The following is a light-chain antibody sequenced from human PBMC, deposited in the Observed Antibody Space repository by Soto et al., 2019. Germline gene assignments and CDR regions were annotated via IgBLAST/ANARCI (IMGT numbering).Light chain of an antibody. CDR3: QQRNSWTPQ. J-gene: IGKJ4*02. CDR2: DAS. Sequence: EIVLTQSPATLSLSPGERATLSCRASQSISNNLAWYQQKPGQAPRLLIYDASNRAHGTPARFSGSGSGTEVTQNISSLEPEDSAVYYCQQRNSWTPQFGGGTKVEI. CDR1: QSISNN. V-gene: IGKV3-11*01.